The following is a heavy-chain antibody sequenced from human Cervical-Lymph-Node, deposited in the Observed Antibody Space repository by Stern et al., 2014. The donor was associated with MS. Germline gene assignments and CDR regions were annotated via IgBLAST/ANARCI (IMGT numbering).Heavy chain of an antibody. J-gene: IGHJ3*02. D-gene: IGHD2-15*01. Sequence: VQLVESGGGLVQPGGSLRLSCAASGFTFSTYWMHWVRQAPGKGLVWVSRINSDESSTTYADSVKGRFSISRDNDKNTLYLQMNSLRAEDTAVYYCARGVMVAATYAYDTWGQGTMVTISS. CDR3: ARGVMVAATYAYDT. CDR2: INSDESST. V-gene: IGHV3-74*01. CDR1: GFTFSTYW.